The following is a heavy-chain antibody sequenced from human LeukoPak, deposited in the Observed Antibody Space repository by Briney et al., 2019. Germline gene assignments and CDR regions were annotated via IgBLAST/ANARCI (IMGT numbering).Heavy chain of an antibody. J-gene: IGHJ6*02. D-gene: IGHD2-2*01. CDR3: AKNRICSSTSCYRGLYYYYGMDV. Sequence: PGGSLRLSCAASGFTFSGHVMSWVRQAPGKGLEWVSAISAPGGGTYYADSVKGRFTISRDNSKNTLYLQMNSLRAEDTAVYYCAKNRICSSTSCYRGLYYYYGMDVWGQGTTVTVSS. V-gene: IGHV3-23*01. CDR1: GFTFSGHV. CDR2: ISAPGGGT.